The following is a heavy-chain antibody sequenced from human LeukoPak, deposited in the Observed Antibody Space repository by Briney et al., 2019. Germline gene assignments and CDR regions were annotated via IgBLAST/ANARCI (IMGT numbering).Heavy chain of an antibody. CDR2: IYSGDNT. J-gene: IGHJ2*01. Sequence: GGSLRLSCAASGFTFSSYGMNWVRQAPGKGLEWVSVIYSGDNTYYADSVKGRFTISRDNSKNTLNLQMNSLRAEDTAVYYCARDLGRGYCSGGSCYSLYFDLWGRGTLVTVSS. CDR3: ARDLGRGYCSGGSCYSLYFDL. D-gene: IGHD2-15*01. V-gene: IGHV3-53*01. CDR1: GFTFSSYG.